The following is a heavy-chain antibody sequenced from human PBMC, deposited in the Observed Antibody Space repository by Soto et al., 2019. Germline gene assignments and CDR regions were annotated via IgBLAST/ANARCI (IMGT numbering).Heavy chain of an antibody. V-gene: IGHV3-64D*06. J-gene: IGHJ5*02. D-gene: IGHD3-16*01. CDR2: ISSNGGST. Sequence: GGSLRLSCSASGFTFSSYAMHWVRQAPGKGLEYVSAISSNGGSTYYADSVKGRFTISRDNSKNTLYLQMSSLRAEDSAVYYCAWYYGVSGSYAPWFDPRGQGTKVTVS. CDR3: AWYYGVSGSYAPWFDP. CDR1: GFTFSSYA.